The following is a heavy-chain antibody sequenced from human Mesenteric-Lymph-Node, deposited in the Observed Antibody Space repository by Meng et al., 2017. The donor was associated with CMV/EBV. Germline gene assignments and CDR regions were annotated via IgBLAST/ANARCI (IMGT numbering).Heavy chain of an antibody. V-gene: IGHV3-43*01. CDR2: ITWDGGST. Sequence: GESLKISCAASGFAFDDYAMHWVRQAPGKGREWVSIITWDGGSTYYADSVKGRFTISRDNSKNSLYLQMNSLRTEDTALYYCAKELTGSYSGFDYWGQGTLVTVPQ. CDR3: AKELTGSYSGFDY. D-gene: IGHD1-26*01. CDR1: GFAFDDYA. J-gene: IGHJ4*02.